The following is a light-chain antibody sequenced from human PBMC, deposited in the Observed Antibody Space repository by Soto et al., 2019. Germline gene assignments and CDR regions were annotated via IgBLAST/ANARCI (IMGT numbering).Light chain of an antibody. CDR3: QQRSNR. Sequence: EIVMTQSPATLSVSPGERATLSCRASQSVSSNLAWYQQKPGQAPRLLIYGASTRATGIPARFSGSGSGTDFTLTISSLEPEDFAVYYCQQRSNRFGGGTKVDIK. V-gene: IGKV3-15*01. CDR1: QSVSSN. CDR2: GAS. J-gene: IGKJ4*01.